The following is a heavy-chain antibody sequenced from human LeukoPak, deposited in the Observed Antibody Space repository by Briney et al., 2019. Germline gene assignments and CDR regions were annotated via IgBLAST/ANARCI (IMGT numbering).Heavy chain of an antibody. CDR3: AKEGLRFLEWLRNAFDI. V-gene: IGHV3-21*04. CDR2: IDPSSTYI. CDR1: GFTFDDYA. D-gene: IGHD3-3*01. J-gene: IGHJ3*02. Sequence: GRSLRLSCAASGFTFDDYAMNWVRQAPGKGLEWVSSIDPSSTYIYYADSVKGRFTISRDNAQNSLYLQMNSLRAEDTAVYYCAKEGLRFLEWLRNAFDIWGQGTMVTVSS.